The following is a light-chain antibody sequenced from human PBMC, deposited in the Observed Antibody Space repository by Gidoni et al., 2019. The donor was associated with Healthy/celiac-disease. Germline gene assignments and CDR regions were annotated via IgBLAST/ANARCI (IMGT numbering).Light chain of an antibody. Sequence: QSVLTQPPSVSGAPGQRVTISCTGSSSTIGAGYDVHWYQQLPGTAPKLLIYGNSKRPSGVPDRFSGSKSGPSASLAITGLQAEDEADYYCQSYDSSLSGSVVFGGGTKLTVL. CDR3: QSYDSSLSGSVV. CDR2: GNS. J-gene: IGLJ2*01. CDR1: SSTIGAGYD. V-gene: IGLV1-40*01.